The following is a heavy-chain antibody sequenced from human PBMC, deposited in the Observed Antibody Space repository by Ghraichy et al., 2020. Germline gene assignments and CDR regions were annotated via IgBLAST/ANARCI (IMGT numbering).Heavy chain of an antibody. CDR1: GFTFSSYC. V-gene: IGHV3-7*01. D-gene: IGHD3-16*01. Sequence: GESLNISCVASGFTFSSYCMSFVLHSPPKTLEWVANIKQDGSKIYYVDSVKGRFIISRDNAKNSLYLQMNSLRAEDTAVYYCERDQGDFAMALYYYGMDVWGQGTTVTVSS. J-gene: IGHJ6*02. CDR2: IKQDGSKI. CDR3: ERDQGDFAMALYYYGMDV.